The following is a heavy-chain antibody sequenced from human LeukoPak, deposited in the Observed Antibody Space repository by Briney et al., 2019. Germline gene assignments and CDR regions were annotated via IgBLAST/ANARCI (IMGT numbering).Heavy chain of an antibody. J-gene: IGHJ4*02. CDR2: IYYTGGN. CDR3: ARVPPLSRPYTGNNYYFDY. V-gene: IGHV4-59*01. CDR1: GGSITSYY. Sequence: PPETLSLTCTVSGGSITSYYRSWIRQPPGKGLEWIGYIYYTGGNNYNPSLKSRVTIPVNTTKNQFSLRLSSVAAADTAVYYCARVPPLSRPYTGNNYYFDYWGQGTLVTVSS. D-gene: IGHD5-24*01.